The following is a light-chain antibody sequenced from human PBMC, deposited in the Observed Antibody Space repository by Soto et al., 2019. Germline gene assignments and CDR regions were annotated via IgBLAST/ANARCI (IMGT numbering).Light chain of an antibody. J-gene: IGKJ4*01. V-gene: IGKV1-12*01. CDR3: QQGNSFLA. CDR2: AAS. Sequence: DIQMTQSPSFVSASVGDRVTITCRASQDIGSWLAWYQQKPGKAPKLLIYAASTLQSGVPLRFSGSGSGTDFSLTISSLQPEDFATYYCQQGNSFLALGGGTKVEIK. CDR1: QDIGSW.